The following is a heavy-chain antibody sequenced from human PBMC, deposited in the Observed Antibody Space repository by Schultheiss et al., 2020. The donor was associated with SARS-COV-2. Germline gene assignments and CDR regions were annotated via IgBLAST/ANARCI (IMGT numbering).Heavy chain of an antibody. D-gene: IGHD3-3*01. CDR2: IKQDGSEK. CDR3: ARGNRLYQDFWSGYYPYYYMDV. CDR1: GFTFSSYW. V-gene: IGHV3-7*01. J-gene: IGHJ6*03. Sequence: GESLKISCAASGFTFSSYWMSWVRQAPGKGLEWVANIKQDGSEKYYVDSVKGRFTISRDNAKNSLYLQMNSLRAEDTAVYYCARGNRLYQDFWSGYYPYYYMDVWGKGTTVTVSS.